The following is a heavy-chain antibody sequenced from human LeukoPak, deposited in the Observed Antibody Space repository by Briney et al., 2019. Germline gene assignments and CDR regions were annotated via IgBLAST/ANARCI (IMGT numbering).Heavy chain of an antibody. CDR1: GGSISSGSYY. Sequence: PSETLSLTCTVSGGSISSGSYYWGWIRQPPGKGLEWIGSIYHSGSTYYNPSLKSRVTISVDTSKNQFSLKLSSVTAADTAVYYCARLWYYGDYPTWGQGTLVTVSS. J-gene: IGHJ4*02. D-gene: IGHD4-17*01. V-gene: IGHV4-39*01. CDR3: ARLWYYGDYPT. CDR2: IYHSGST.